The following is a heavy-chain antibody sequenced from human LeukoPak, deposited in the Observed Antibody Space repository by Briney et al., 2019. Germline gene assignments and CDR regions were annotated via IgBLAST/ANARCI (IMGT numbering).Heavy chain of an antibody. CDR3: AREATDAFDI. CDR2: IWFDGSNK. V-gene: IGHV3-30*19. Sequence: PGGSLRLSCAASGFTFSTYVMHWVRQAPGKGLEWVALIWFDGSNKYYADSVKGRFTISRDNSKNTLFLQMSSLRVEDTAVYYCAREATDAFDIWGQGTMVTVSS. CDR1: GFTFSTYV. J-gene: IGHJ3*02.